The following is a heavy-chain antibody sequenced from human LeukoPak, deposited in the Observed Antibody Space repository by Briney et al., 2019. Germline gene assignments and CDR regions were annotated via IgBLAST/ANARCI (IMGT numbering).Heavy chain of an antibody. J-gene: IGHJ4*02. CDR2: INTDGSST. V-gene: IGHV3-74*01. D-gene: IGHD6-13*01. CDR3: ANLAAASDY. CDR1: GFTFSSYW. Sequence: GGSLRLSCAASGFTFSSYWMHWVRQAPGQGLVWVSRINTDGSSTSYADSVKGRFTISRDNAKNTLYLQMNSLRAEDTAVYYCANLAAASDYWGQGTLVTVSS.